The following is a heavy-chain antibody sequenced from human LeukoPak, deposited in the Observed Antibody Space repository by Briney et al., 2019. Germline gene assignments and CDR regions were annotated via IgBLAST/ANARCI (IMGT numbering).Heavy chain of an antibody. D-gene: IGHD6-6*01. CDR2: INHSGST. CDR3: AREFRTFAARPHQSYYFDY. Sequence: SETLSLTCAVYGGSFSGYYWSWIRQPPGKGLEWIGEINHSGSTNYNPSLKSRVTISVDTSKNQFSLKLSSVTAADTAVYYCAREFRTFAARPHQSYYFDYWGQGTLVTVSS. J-gene: IGHJ4*02. V-gene: IGHV4-34*01. CDR1: GGSFSGYY.